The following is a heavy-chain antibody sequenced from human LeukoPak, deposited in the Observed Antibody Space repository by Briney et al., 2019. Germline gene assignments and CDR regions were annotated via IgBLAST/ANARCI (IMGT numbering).Heavy chain of an antibody. J-gene: IGHJ4*02. V-gene: IGHV1-18*01. Sequence: ASVKVSCKASGYTFTDFGISWVRQAPGQGLEWMGWISAYNGDTNYAQKLQGRVTMTTDTSTSTAYMEVRSLRSDDTAVYHCTRDLGVDTTMIFFDYWGQGSLVTVSS. CDR3: TRDLGVDTTMIFFDY. CDR2: ISAYNGDT. D-gene: IGHD5-18*01. CDR1: GYTFTDFG.